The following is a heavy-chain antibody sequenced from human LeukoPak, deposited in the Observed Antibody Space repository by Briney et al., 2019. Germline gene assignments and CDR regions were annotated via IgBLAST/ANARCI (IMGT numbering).Heavy chain of an antibody. Sequence: ASVKVSCKASGYTFTSYGISWVRQAPGQGLEWMGWISAYNGNTNYAQKLQGRVTMTTDTSTSTAYMELRSLRSDDTAVYYCARVKGAPYSSGWAKDYWGQGTLVTVSS. CDR2: ISAYNGNT. CDR3: ARVKGAPYSSGWAKDY. J-gene: IGHJ4*02. V-gene: IGHV1-18*01. D-gene: IGHD6-19*01. CDR1: GYTFTSYG.